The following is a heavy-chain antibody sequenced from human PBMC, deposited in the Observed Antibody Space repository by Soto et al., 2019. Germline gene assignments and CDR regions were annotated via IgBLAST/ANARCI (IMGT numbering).Heavy chain of an antibody. CDR1: GFIFSNYD. CDR2: IRDTVGST. CDR3: ARRGDASGSYFDY. D-gene: IGHD3-10*01. Sequence: PGGSLRLSCVASGFIFSNYDMSWVRQAPGRGLEWVSAIRDTVGSTYSADSVKGRFTISRDNSNHTLYLQMNSLRVEDTAIYYCARRGDASGSYFDYWGQGTLVTVSS. V-gene: IGHV3-23*01. J-gene: IGHJ4*02.